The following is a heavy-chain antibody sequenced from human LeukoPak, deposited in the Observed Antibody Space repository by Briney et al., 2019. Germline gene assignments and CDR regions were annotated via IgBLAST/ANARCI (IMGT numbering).Heavy chain of an antibody. CDR1: GASISSDY. CDR3: ARHLWCGIGSKKEDAFDI. V-gene: IGHV4-59*08. CDR2: IYSTKST. D-gene: IGHD2-21*01. J-gene: IGHJ3*02. Sequence: SETLSLTCTVSGASISSDYWSWIRQPPGKGLEWIAYIYSTKSTNYNPSLKSRATISLATSKNQFSLKLRSVTATDAAVYYCARHLWCGIGSKKEDAFDIWGQGTMVTVSS.